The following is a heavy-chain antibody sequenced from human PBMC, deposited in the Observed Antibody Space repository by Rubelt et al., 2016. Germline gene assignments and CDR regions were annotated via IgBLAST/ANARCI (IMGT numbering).Heavy chain of an antibody. CDR3: ARDSLTQLKGVPLDS. V-gene: IGHV4-34*02. CDR1: GASFGDYY. J-gene: IGHJ4*02. D-gene: IGHD1-1*01. Sequence: QLQQGGARILKPSETLSLTCDLHGASFGDYYWAWIRQSPHKGLEWIGEVNSDGHTNYSPSFEGRVTLFVDTSKSQSCLMLTSVTAADTATDYCARDSLTQLKGVPLDSWGQGTPVSVSS. CDR2: VNSDGHT.